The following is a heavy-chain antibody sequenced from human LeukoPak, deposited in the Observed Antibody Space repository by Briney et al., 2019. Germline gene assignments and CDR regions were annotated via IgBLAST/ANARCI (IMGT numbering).Heavy chain of an antibody. D-gene: IGHD7-27*01. CDR1: GFSLSDHW. CDR3: ATGHWGHRT. V-gene: IGHV3-7*01. J-gene: IGHJ5*01. Sequence: PGGSLRLSCAASGFSLSDHWMTWVRQAPGKGLEWVANINKDGSEKDYVDSVKGRFTISRDSAKNSLYLQMSNLRAEDTAVYYCATGHWGHRTWGHGTLVTVSS. CDR2: INKDGSEK.